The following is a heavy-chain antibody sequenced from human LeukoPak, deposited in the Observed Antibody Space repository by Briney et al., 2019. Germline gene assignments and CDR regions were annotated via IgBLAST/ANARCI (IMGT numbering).Heavy chain of an antibody. CDR1: GFTFSGYA. J-gene: IGHJ4*02. CDR2: ISSNGDST. V-gene: IGHV3-64*01. Sequence: PGGSLRLSCAASGFTFSGYAMHWVRQAPGKGLEYVSAISSNGDSTYYANSVKGRFTISRDNSKNTLYLQMGSLRVEDMAVYYCARGGGYRGYGQDYWGQGTLVTVSS. CDR3: ARGGGYRGYGQDY. D-gene: IGHD5-12*01.